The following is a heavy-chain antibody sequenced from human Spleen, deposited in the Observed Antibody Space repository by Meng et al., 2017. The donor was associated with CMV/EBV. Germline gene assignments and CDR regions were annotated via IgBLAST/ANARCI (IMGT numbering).Heavy chain of an antibody. CDR1: GFTFSSYA. CDR3: ARNREAIAARAYFDY. Sequence: GESLKISCAASGFTFSSYAMHWVRQAPGKGLEWVAVISYDGSNKYYAVSVKGRFTISRDNSKNSLYLQMNSLRAEDTAVYYCARNREAIAARAYFDYWGQGTLVTVSS. J-gene: IGHJ4*02. V-gene: IGHV3-30-3*01. CDR2: ISYDGSNK. D-gene: IGHD6-6*01.